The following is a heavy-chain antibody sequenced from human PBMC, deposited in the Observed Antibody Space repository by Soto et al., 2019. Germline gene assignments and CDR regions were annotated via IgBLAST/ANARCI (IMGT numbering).Heavy chain of an antibody. CDR1: GFTFSSYA. Sequence: GGSLRLSCAASGFTFSSYAMHWVRQAPGKGLEWVAVISYDGSNKYYADSVKGRFTISRDNSKNTLYLQMNSLRAEDTAVYYCARSYGGKITMVRGVISPYYGMDVWGQGTTVTVSS. J-gene: IGHJ6*02. CDR3: ARSYGGKITMVRGVISPYYGMDV. V-gene: IGHV3-30-3*01. D-gene: IGHD3-10*01. CDR2: ISYDGSNK.